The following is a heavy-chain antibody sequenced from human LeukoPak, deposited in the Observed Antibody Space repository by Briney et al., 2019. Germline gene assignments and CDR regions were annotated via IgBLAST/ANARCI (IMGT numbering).Heavy chain of an antibody. CDR1: GFTFGSNG. J-gene: IGHJ2*01. V-gene: IGHV3-30*03. D-gene: IGHD5-24*01. CDR2: VAADGGHK. Sequence: GGSLRLSCVGSGFTFGSNGIQWVRQAPGKGLEWVAVVAADGGHKVYSDSVKGRFSMSRDNSKNTAFLQMDSLGAEDAAVYFCAREHRHNNWFFDLWGPGTRSLSPQ. CDR3: AREHRHNNWFFDL.